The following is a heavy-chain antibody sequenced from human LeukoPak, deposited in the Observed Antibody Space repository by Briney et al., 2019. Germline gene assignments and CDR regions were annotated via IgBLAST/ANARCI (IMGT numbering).Heavy chain of an antibody. Sequence: GASVKVSCKASGYTFTGYYMHWVRQAPGQGLEWMGRINPNSGGTNYAQKFQGRVTMTRDTSIGTAYMELSRLTSDDTAVCYCATDAYYYDSSGYSTSVHYFDYWGQGTLVTVSS. CDR2: INPNSGGT. CDR1: GYTFTGYY. J-gene: IGHJ4*02. V-gene: IGHV1-2*06. CDR3: ATDAYYYDSSGYSTSVHYFDY. D-gene: IGHD3-22*01.